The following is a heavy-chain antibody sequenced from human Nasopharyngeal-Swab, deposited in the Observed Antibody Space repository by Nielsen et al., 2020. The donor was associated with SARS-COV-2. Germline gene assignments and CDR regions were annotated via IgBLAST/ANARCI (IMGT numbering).Heavy chain of an antibody. CDR2: IYHSGST. D-gene: IGHD3/OR15-3a*01. Sequence: WIRQPPGKGLEWIGSIYHSGSTYYNPSLKSRVTISVDRSKNQFSLKLSSVTAADTAVYYCASVLDLGILDYWGQGTLVTVSS. V-gene: IGHV4-38-2*01. J-gene: IGHJ4*02. CDR3: ASVLDLGILDY.